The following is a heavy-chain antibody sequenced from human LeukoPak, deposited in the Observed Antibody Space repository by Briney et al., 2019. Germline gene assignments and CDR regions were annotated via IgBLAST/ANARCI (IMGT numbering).Heavy chain of an antibody. Sequence: PSETLSLPCSVSGGSISTYYWSWIRQPPGKGLEYIGYIYYSGSTNYNPSLKSRVTMSLDTSKNQFSLKLSSVTAADTAVYYCAREEVPHGFDIWGQGTMVTVSS. V-gene: IGHV4-59*01. CDR1: GGSISTYY. CDR2: IYYSGST. J-gene: IGHJ3*02. CDR3: AREEVPHGFDI.